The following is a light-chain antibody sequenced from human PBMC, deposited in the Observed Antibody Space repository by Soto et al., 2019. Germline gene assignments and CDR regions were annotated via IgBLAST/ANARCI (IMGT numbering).Light chain of an antibody. CDR2: GNS. J-gene: IGLJ3*02. CDR1: SSNTGAGYD. CDR3: QSYDSSLSGWV. Sequence: QSVLTQPPSLSGAPGQRVTISGTGSSSNTGAGYDVHWYQQLPGTAPKFLIYGNSNRPSGVPDRFSGSKSGTSASLAITGLQAEDEADYYCQSYDSSLSGWVFGGGTKLTVL. V-gene: IGLV1-40*01.